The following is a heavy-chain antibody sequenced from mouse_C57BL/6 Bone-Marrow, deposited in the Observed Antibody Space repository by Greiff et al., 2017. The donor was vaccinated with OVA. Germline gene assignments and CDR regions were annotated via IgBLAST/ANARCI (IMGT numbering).Heavy chain of an antibody. CDR3: ARDEDYYGSSYYAMDY. Sequence: EVQVVESGGGLVKPGGSLKLSCAASGFTFSSYAMSWVRQTPEKRLEWVATISDGGSYTYYPDNVKGRFTISRDNAKNNLYLQMSHLKSEDTAMYYCARDEDYYGSSYYAMDYWGQGTSVTVSS. CDR1: GFTFSSYA. CDR2: ISDGGSYT. D-gene: IGHD1-1*01. J-gene: IGHJ4*01. V-gene: IGHV5-4*01.